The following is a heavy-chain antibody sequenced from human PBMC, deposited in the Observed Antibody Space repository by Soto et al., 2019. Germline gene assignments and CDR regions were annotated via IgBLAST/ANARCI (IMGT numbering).Heavy chain of an antibody. D-gene: IGHD3-10*01. J-gene: IGHJ5*02. CDR3: ARDNGTMESWRNWFDP. CDR2: ISYDGSNK. V-gene: IGHV3-30-3*01. Sequence: QVQLVESGGGVVQPGRSLRLSCAASGFTFSSYAMHWVRQAPGKGLEWVAVISYDGSNKYYADSVKGRFTISRDNSKNTLSLQMNSLRAEDTAVDYCARDNGTMESWRNWFDPWGQGTLVTVSS. CDR1: GFTFSSYA.